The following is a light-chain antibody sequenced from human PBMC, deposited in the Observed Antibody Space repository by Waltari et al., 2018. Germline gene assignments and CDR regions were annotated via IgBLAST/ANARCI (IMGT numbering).Light chain of an antibody. CDR2: GAS. J-gene: IGKJ1*01. V-gene: IGKV3-20*01. CDR3: QHYVRLPAT. Sequence: EIVLPQSPGSLSSSPGESVTLSCRASQGVSRALAWYQQKPGQAPRLLIFGASTRATGMPDRFSGSGSETDFSLTISRLEPEDFAVYYCQHYVRLPATFGRGTKVEIK. CDR1: QGVSRA.